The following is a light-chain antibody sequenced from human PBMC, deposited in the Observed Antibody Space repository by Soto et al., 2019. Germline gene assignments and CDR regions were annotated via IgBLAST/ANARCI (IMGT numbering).Light chain of an antibody. CDR3: LSYAGNSIWL. Sequence: QSVLPQPASVSGSPGQSITISCTGTRSDVGSYNSIAWYQQHPGKAPRVVIFEVTKRPSGISDRFSGSKSGYTASLRISGLQAEDEADYFCLSYAGNSIWLFGGGTKVTVL. V-gene: IGLV2-23*02. CDR1: RSDVGSYNS. J-gene: IGLJ2*01. CDR2: EVT.